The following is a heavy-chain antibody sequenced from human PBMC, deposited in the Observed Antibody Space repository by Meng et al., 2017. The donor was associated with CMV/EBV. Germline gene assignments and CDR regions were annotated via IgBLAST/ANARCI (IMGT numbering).Heavy chain of an antibody. V-gene: IGHV3-11*04. J-gene: IGHJ4*02. CDR1: GFTFSDYY. Sequence: GESLKISCAASGFTFSDYYMSWIRQAPGKGLEWVSYISSSGSTIYYADSVKGRFTISRDNAKNSLYLQMNSLRAEDTAVYYCAREKQTNDYGDSYFDYWGQGTLVTVSS. CDR3: AREKQTNDYGDSYFDY. CDR2: ISSSGSTI. D-gene: IGHD4-17*01.